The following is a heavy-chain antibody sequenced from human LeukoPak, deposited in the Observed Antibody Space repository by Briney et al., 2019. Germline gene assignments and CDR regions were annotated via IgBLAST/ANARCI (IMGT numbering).Heavy chain of an antibody. Sequence: PSETLSLTCTVSGGSISSYYWSWIRQPPGKGLEWIGDIYYSGSTKYNPSLKSRVTISVDASKNQFSLKLTSVTAADTAVYYCASLDGGYSEAVGHWGQGTLVTVSS. J-gene: IGHJ4*02. CDR1: GGSISSYY. CDR2: IYYSGST. V-gene: IGHV4-59*01. D-gene: IGHD4-23*01. CDR3: ASLDGGYSEAVGH.